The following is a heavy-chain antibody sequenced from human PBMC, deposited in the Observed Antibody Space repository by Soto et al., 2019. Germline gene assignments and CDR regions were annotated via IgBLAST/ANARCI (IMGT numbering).Heavy chain of an antibody. V-gene: IGHV3-66*01. D-gene: IGHD6-6*01. J-gene: IGHJ4*02. CDR3: ASSQGSSPHDY. Sequence: GGSLRLSCAASGFTVSSNYMSWVRQAPGKGLEWVSVIYSGGSTYYADSVKGRFTISRDNSKNTLYLQMNSLRAEDTAVYYCASSQGSSPHDYWGQGTLVTVSS. CDR1: GFTVSSNY. CDR2: IYSGGST.